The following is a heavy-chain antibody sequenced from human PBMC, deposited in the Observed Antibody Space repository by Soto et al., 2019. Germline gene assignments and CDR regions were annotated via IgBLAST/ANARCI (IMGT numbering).Heavy chain of an antibody. Sequence: GGSLRLSCGASGFNFSTYSMNWVRQAPGKGPEWVSYISGSSSYTYYADSVKGRFTISRDNAKNSLFLQMNSLRAEDTAVYYCARNRAHPFAGTIDQWGQGALVTVSS. CDR2: ISGSSSYT. J-gene: IGHJ4*02. D-gene: IGHD1-1*01. V-gene: IGHV3-21*01. CDR1: GFNFSTYS. CDR3: ARNRAHPFAGTIDQ.